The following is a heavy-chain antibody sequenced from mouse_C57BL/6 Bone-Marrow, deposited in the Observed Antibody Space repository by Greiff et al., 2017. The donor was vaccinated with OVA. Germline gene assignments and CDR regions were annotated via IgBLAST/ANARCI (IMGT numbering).Heavy chain of an antibody. CDR3: TRGHYGSSLDY. Sequence: DVMLVESGEGLVKPGGSLKLSCAASGFTFSSYAMSWVRQTPEKRLEWVAYISSGGDYIYYADTVKGRFTISRDNARNTLYLQMSSLKSEDTAMYYCTRGHYGSSLDYWGQGTTLTVSS. D-gene: IGHD1-1*01. J-gene: IGHJ2*01. V-gene: IGHV5-9-1*02. CDR1: GFTFSSYA. CDR2: ISSGGDYI.